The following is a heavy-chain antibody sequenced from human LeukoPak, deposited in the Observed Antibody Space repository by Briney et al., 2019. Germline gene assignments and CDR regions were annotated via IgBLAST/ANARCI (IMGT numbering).Heavy chain of an antibody. CDR2: ISGSGGST. V-gene: IGHV3-23*01. CDR1: GFTFSSYA. J-gene: IGHJ4*02. CDR3: AKDARDLIYFDY. Sequence: PGASLRLSGAASGFTFSSYAMSWVRQAPGKGLEWVSAISGSGGSTYYADSVKGRFTISRDNSKNTLYLQMNSLRAEDTAVYYCAKDARDLIYFDYWGQGTLVTVSS.